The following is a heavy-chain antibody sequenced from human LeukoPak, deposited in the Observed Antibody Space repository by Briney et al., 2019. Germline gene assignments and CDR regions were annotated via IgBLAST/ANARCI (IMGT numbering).Heavy chain of an antibody. V-gene: IGHV4-39*07. Sequence: SETLSLTCTVSGGSISSSSYYWGWIRQPPGKGLEWIGSIYYSGSTNYNPSLKSRVTISVDTSKNQFSLNLSSVTAADTAMYYCARYESIVRGFDYWGQGTLVTVSS. CDR3: ARYESIVRGFDY. CDR2: IYYSGST. J-gene: IGHJ4*02. D-gene: IGHD3-10*01. CDR1: GGSISSSSYY.